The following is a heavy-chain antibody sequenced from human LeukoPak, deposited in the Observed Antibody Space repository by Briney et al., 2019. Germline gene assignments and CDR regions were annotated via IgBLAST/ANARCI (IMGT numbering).Heavy chain of an antibody. J-gene: IGHJ5*02. Sequence: ASVKVSCKASGYTFTGYYIHWVRQAPGQGLEWMGWINPNSGGTNYAQKFQGRVTMTRDTSISTAYMELSRLRSDDTPVYYCARDGHDIVVVPAAGGFDPWGQGTLVTVSS. CDR3: ARDGHDIVVVPAAGGFDP. CDR2: INPNSGGT. CDR1: GYTFTGYY. V-gene: IGHV1-2*02. D-gene: IGHD2-2*01.